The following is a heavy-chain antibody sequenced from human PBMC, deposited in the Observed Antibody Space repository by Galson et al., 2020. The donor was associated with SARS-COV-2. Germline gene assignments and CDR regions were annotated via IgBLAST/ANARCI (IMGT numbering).Heavy chain of an antibody. CDR3: ARARSGGYYFDY. V-gene: IGHV4-31*03. D-gene: IGHD2-15*01. Sequence: SQTLSLTCTVSGGSIRSGGYYWSWIRQHPGKGLEWIGYIYYSGSTYYNPSLKSRVTISVDTSKNQFSLKLSSVTAADTAVYYCARARSGGYYFDYWGQGTLVTVSS. CDR1: GGSIRSGGYY. CDR2: IYYSGST. J-gene: IGHJ4*02.